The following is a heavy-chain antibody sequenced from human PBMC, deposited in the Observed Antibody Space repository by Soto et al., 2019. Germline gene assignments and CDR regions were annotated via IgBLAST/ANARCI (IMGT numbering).Heavy chain of an antibody. D-gene: IGHD6-19*01. J-gene: IGHJ4*02. V-gene: IGHV3-7*03. CDR1: GITLSSYW. CDR2: IKYDGSEI. CDR3: VRDGNSGWHFDY. Sequence: WSLRLSCAASGITLSSYWMSWVRQAPGKGLEWVANIKYDGSEIYYVDSVKGRFTISRDNAKNSLFLQMNSLRAEDTAVYYCVRDGNSGWHFDYWGQGTLVTVSS.